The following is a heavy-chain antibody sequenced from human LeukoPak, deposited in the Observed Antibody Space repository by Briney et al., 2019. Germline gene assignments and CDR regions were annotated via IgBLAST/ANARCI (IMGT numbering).Heavy chain of an antibody. V-gene: IGHV4-61*01. Sequence: SETLSLTCTVSGGSVSSGNYYWSWIRQPPGKGLESIGYISYSGSTNYNPSLKSRVTISVNMAKNQFSLKLSSVTAADTAVYYCARDDYGFDYWGQETLVTVSS. CDR3: ARDDYGFDY. CDR1: GGSVSSGNYY. D-gene: IGHD4-17*01. J-gene: IGHJ4*02. CDR2: ISYSGST.